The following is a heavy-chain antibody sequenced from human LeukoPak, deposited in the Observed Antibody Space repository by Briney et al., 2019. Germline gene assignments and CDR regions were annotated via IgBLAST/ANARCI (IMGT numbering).Heavy chain of an antibody. J-gene: IGHJ4*02. CDR2: IYYSGST. D-gene: IGHD3-3*01. CDR1: GGSISSSSYY. V-gene: IGHV4-39*07. Sequence: PSETLSLTRTVSGGSISSSSYYWGWIRQPPGKGLEWIGSIYYSGSTYYNPSLKSRVTISVDTSKNQFSLKLSSVTAADTAVYYCARGRSGYRAVDYWGQGTLVTVSS. CDR3: ARGRSGYRAVDY.